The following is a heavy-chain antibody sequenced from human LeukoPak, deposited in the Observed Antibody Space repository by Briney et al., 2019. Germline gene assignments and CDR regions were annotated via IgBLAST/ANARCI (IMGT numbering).Heavy chain of an antibody. Sequence: GGSLRLSCAASGFTFSDYYMNWIRQAPGKGLEWVSYISSTGGSMYYADSVKGRFTISRDNAKNSLYLQMNSLRAEDTAVYYCARDSPPDYWGQGTLVTVSS. CDR2: ISSTGGSM. J-gene: IGHJ4*02. CDR3: ARDSPPDY. CDR1: GFTFSDYY. V-gene: IGHV3-11*04.